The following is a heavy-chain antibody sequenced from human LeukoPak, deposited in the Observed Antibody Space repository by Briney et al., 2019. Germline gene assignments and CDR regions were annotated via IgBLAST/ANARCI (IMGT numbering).Heavy chain of an antibody. V-gene: IGHV4-4*07. J-gene: IGHJ4*02. CDR3: ARDQGQLPNFDY. Sequence: SETLSLTCTLSGGSISSYYGSWIRQPAGKGLEWIGRIYTSGSTNYNPSLKSRVTISVDKSKNQFSLKLSSVTAADTAVYYCARDQGQLPNFDYWGQGTLVTVSS. D-gene: IGHD5-18*01. CDR2: IYTSGST. CDR1: GGSISSYY.